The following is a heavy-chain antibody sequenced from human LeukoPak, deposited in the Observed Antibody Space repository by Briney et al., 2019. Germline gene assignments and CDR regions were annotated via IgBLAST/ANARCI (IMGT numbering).Heavy chain of an antibody. Sequence: GGSLRLSCAASGFAFNTYAMHWVRQAPGQGLEWVAVISYDGSNKYYADSVKGRFTISRDNSKNTLYLQMNSLRAEDTAVYYCAKGLGSSLDYWGQGTLVTVSS. V-gene: IGHV3-30*18. CDR3: AKGLGSSLDY. J-gene: IGHJ4*02. CDR2: ISYDGSNK. CDR1: GFAFNTYA.